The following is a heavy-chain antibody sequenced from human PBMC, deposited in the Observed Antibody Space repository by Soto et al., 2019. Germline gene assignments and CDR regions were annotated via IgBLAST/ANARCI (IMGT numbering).Heavy chain of an antibody. CDR1: GYSFSTYW. Sequence: PGESLKISCKGSGYSFSTYWIGWVRQMPGKGLEWMGIVYPGDSDIRYSPSFQGQVTISADRSISTTYLQWSGLKASDTAMYYCARRYCSSVRCYLDYWGQGTRVTVSS. J-gene: IGHJ4*02. CDR2: VYPGDSDI. V-gene: IGHV5-51*01. D-gene: IGHD2-2*01. CDR3: ARRYCSSVRCYLDY.